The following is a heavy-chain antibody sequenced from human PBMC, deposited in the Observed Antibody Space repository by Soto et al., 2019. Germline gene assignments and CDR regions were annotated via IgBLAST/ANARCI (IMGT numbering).Heavy chain of an antibody. D-gene: IGHD1-26*01. Sequence: SETLSLTCTVSGGSISSYYWSWIRQPPGKGLEWIGYIYYSGSTNYNPSLKSRVTISVDTSKNQFSLKLSSVTAADTAVYYCARRNSGSYYGDYYYGMDVWGQGTTVTVSS. CDR1: GGSISSYY. CDR3: ARRNSGSYYGDYYYGMDV. V-gene: IGHV4-59*08. J-gene: IGHJ6*02. CDR2: IYYSGST.